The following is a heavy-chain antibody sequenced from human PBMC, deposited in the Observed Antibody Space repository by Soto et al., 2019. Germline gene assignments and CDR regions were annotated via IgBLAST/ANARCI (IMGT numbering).Heavy chain of an antibody. CDR1: GFSLTTSGVG. CDR2: IYWDDDK. Sequence: QITLKESGPTLVKPTQTLTLTCTFSGFSLTTSGVGVGWIRQPPGEALERLALIYWDDDKRYSPSLKSRLTITKDPSKNQVVLTMTNMDPVDTGTYYCAHSAGYEILTGYFREIDFWGQGTLVTVSS. V-gene: IGHV2-5*02. CDR3: AHSAGYEILTGYFREIDF. D-gene: IGHD3-9*01. J-gene: IGHJ4*02.